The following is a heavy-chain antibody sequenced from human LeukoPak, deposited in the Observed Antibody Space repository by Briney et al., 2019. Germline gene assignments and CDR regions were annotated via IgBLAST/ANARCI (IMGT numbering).Heavy chain of an antibody. D-gene: IGHD3-22*01. CDR2: IIPLLGTA. CDR3: ASNTNYYENTGHYVFDS. V-gene: IGHV1-69*01. CDR1: GGTFSTYA. Sequence: ASVKVSCKASGGTFSTYAISWVRQAPGQGLEWMGGIIPLLGTANYAQKSQGRLTITADEFTGTAYMELSSLRSEDTAVFYCASNTNYYENTGHYVFDSWGQGTLVTVSS. J-gene: IGHJ4*02.